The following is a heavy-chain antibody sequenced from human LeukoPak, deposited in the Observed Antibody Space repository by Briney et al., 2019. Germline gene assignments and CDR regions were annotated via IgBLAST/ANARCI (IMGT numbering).Heavy chain of an antibody. D-gene: IGHD3-10*01. J-gene: IGHJ4*02. CDR3: AKDYYGSGRSPYFDY. Sequence: GGSLRLSCAASGFTFSSYAMSWVRQAPGKGLEWVSLISGSGISTYYADSVKGRFTISRDNSKNMLYLQMNSLRAEDTAVYYCAKDYYGSGRSPYFDYWGQGTLVTVS. V-gene: IGHV3-23*01. CDR1: GFTFSSYA. CDR2: ISGSGIST.